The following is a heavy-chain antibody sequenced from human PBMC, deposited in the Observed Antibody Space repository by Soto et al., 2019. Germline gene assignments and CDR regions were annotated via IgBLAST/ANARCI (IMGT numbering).Heavy chain of an antibody. D-gene: IGHD3-22*01. CDR2: ITPMFDTA. CDR1: GGTFSSYA. J-gene: IGHJ4*02. V-gene: IGHV1-69*01. CDR3: ARSLTYYYETSGYYLGNI. Sequence: QVQLVQSGAEVKKPGSSVKVSCKASGGTFSSYAFSWVRQAPGQGLEWMGGITPMFDTANYAQKFQDRVTISADESTSTAYMELSSLTSEDTAVYYCARSLTYYYETSGYYLGNIWGQGTLVTVSS.